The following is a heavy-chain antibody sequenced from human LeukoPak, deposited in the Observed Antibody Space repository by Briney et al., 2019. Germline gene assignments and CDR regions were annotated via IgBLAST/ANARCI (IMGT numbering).Heavy chain of an antibody. V-gene: IGHV3-53*01. Sequence: PGGPLRLSCPAPGFTARRNYMTWVRQAPRKGLDWVSIIYSSGNTYYADSVKGRFTISRDTSKNTLYLQMNSLRAEDTAFYYCAREVGATRGLDPWGQGTLVTVSP. D-gene: IGHD1-26*01. CDR3: AREVGATRGLDP. CDR2: IYSSGNT. CDR1: GFTARRNY. J-gene: IGHJ5*02.